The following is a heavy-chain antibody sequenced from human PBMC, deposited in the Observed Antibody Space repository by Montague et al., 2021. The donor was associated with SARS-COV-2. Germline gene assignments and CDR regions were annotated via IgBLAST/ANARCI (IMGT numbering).Heavy chain of an antibody. J-gene: IGHJ2*01. V-gene: IGHV4-59*12. CDR3: ARDGYNAHQNYWYFDL. CDR1: GGSISTYY. CDR2: ICYSGST. D-gene: IGHD5-24*01. Sequence: SETLSLTCTVSGGSISTYYWSWIRQPPGKGLEWIGYICYSGSTNYSPSLKSRVTISVDTSKNQFSLELSSVTAADTAVYYCARDGYNAHQNYWYFDLWGRGTLVTVSS.